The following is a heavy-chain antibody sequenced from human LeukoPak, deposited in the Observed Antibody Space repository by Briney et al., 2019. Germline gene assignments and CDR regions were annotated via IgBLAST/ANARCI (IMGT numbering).Heavy chain of an antibody. CDR1: GFTFSSYW. Sequence: GGSLRLSCGASGFTFSSYWMHWVRHAPGKGLVWVSRINNDGSSTSYADSVQGRFTISRDNAKNTLYLQMSSLRAEDTALYYCARVARGDYYYYYMDVWGKGTTVTVSS. D-gene: IGHD3-10*01. J-gene: IGHJ6*03. CDR3: ARVARGDYYYYYMDV. V-gene: IGHV3-74*01. CDR2: INNDGSST.